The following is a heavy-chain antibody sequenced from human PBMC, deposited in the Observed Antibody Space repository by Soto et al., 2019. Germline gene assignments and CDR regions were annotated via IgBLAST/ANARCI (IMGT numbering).Heavy chain of an antibody. CDR1: GDTFSFYS. J-gene: IGHJ4*02. CDR3: ASSYGSGYRAFDY. V-gene: IGHV1-69*02. CDR2: INPILSMS. Sequence: QVQLVQSGAEVRKPGSSVKVSCKASGDTFSFYSINWVRQAPGLGLEWMGRINPILSMSNYAQRFQGRVTMTAYKSTSTAYMELSGLRSEDTAIYYCASSYGSGYRAFDYWGQGALVTVFS. D-gene: IGHD3-10*01.